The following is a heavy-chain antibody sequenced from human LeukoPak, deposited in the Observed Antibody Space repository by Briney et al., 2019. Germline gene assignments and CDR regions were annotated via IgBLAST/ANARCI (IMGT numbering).Heavy chain of an antibody. V-gene: IGHV4-30-4*08. D-gene: IGHD3-22*01. Sequence: PSETLSLTSTVSGGSISSGDYYWSWIRQPPGKGLEWIGYIYYSGSTYYNPSLKSRVTISVDTSKNQFSLKLSSVTAADTAVYYCASLVVITLGAEYFQHWGQGTLVTVSS. CDR3: ASLVVITLGAEYFQH. CDR1: GGSISSGDYY. CDR2: IYYSGST. J-gene: IGHJ1*01.